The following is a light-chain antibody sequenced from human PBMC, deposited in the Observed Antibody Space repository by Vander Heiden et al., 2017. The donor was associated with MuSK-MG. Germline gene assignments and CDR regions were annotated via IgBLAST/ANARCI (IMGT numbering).Light chain of an antibody. J-gene: IGKJ1*01. CDR1: QSISSW. CDR3: HQYNSYPWT. Sequence: DIQMTQSPSTLSASVGDRVTITCRASQSISSWLTWYQQKPGKAPKLLIYKASTLESGVPSRFSGSGSGTEFTLTISSLQPDDSATYYCHQYNSYPWTFGQGTKVEIK. CDR2: KAS. V-gene: IGKV1-5*03.